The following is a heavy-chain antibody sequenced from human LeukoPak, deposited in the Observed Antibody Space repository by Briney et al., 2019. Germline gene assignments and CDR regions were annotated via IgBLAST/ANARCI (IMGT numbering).Heavy chain of an antibody. D-gene: IGHD3-10*01. CDR3: ARAEVLLWFGELLPYYFDY. CDR2: TRAYIGNT. Sequence: GPSWRFSGKAFGSTFTSYVISWVRRAPGKGLKWLGWTRAYIGNTNYAQKLQGRVTMTTDTSTSTAYMELRSLRSDDTAVYYCARAEVLLWFGELLPYYFDYWGQGTLVTVSS. CDR1: GSTFTSYV. J-gene: IGHJ4*02. V-gene: IGHV1-18*01.